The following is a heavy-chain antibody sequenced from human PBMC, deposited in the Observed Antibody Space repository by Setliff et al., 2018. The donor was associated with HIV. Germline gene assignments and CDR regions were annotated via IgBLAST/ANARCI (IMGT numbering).Heavy chain of an antibody. Sequence: GGSLRLSCAATGFTFSSYVLHWVRQAPGKGLEWVAVMSTGGGIKICADSVKGRFTISRDNSRNTLYLQMNNLRTEDTAFYYCANFGYNYEKNLWGRGTLVTVSS. D-gene: IGHD3-16*01. J-gene: IGHJ2*01. CDR2: MSTGGGIK. CDR3: ANFGYNYEKNL. V-gene: IGHV3-30-3*01. CDR1: GFTFSSYV.